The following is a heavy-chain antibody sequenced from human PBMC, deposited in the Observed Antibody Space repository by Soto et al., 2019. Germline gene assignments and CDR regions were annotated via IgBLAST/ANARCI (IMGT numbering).Heavy chain of an antibody. Sequence: SQTLSLTCAISGDSVSSNTAAWNWIRSSPSRGLEWLGRTYYRSNWRHDYAVSVKSRITVSPDTSKNHFSLQLNSVTPDDTAVYYCARGVAGSGFDLWGQGTLVTGLL. V-gene: IGHV6-1*01. J-gene: IGHJ4*02. CDR1: GDSVSSNTAA. CDR2: TYYRSNWRH. CDR3: ARGVAGSGFDL. D-gene: IGHD6-19*01.